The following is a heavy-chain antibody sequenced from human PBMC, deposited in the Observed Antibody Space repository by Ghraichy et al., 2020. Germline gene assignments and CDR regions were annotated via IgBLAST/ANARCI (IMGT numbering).Heavy chain of an antibody. Sequence: GGSLRLSCAASGFTFSSYWMHWVRQAPGKGLVWVSRINSDGSSTSYADSVKGRFTISRDNAKNTLYLQMNSLRAEDTAVYYCSSGWYVVYGMDVWGQGTTVTVSS. CDR2: INSDGSST. CDR1: GFTFSSYW. D-gene: IGHD6-19*01. CDR3: SSGWYVVYGMDV. V-gene: IGHV3-74*01. J-gene: IGHJ6*02.